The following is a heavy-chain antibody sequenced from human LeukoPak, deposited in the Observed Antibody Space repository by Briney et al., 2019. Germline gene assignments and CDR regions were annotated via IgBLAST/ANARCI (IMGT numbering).Heavy chain of an antibody. CDR1: GFTFGDYI. D-gene: IGHD1-1*01. Sequence: GGSLRLSCITSGFTFGDYIIDWFRQAPGKGLEWVGLIRSQGYGGTTEYAASVKGRFAISRDDSKSIAYLQMTSLKTEDTAVYYCSRDRGIQLEPFDYWGRGTLVTVS. CDR2: IRSQGYGGTT. J-gene: IGHJ4*02. V-gene: IGHV3-49*03. CDR3: SRDRGIQLEPFDY.